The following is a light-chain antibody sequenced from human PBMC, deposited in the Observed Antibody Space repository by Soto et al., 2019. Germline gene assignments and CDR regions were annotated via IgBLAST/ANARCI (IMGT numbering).Light chain of an antibody. CDR1: QSVSRN. CDR3: QQHNQWTIT. Sequence: EIAMTQSPATLPEYPGERATPSFRASQSVSRNLAWYQQKPGQAPRFLIYGASTRDTGIPARFSGSGSGTEFTLTISSLKHEDSAVYYCQQHNQWTITFGQGTRLEIK. J-gene: IGKJ5*01. V-gene: IGKV3-15*01. CDR2: GAS.